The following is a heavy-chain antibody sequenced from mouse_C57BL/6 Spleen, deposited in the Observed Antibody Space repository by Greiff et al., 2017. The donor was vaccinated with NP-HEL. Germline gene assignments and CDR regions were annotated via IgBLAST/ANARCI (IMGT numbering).Heavy chain of an antibody. CDR2: ISYDGSN. CDR3: ARGGLRRGAWFAY. D-gene: IGHD2-4*01. Sequence: DVQLQESGPGLVKPSQSLSLTCSVTGYSITSGYYWNWIRQFPGNKLEWMGYISYDGSNNYNPSLKNRISITRDTSKNQFFLKLNSVTTEDTATYYCARGGLRRGAWFAYWGQGTLVTVSA. V-gene: IGHV3-6*01. CDR1: GYSITSGYY. J-gene: IGHJ3*01.